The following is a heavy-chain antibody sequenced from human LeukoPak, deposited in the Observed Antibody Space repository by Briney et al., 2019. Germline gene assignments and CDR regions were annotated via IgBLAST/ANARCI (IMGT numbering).Heavy chain of an antibody. CDR1: GLTFSSHW. CDR2: ITNDGSST. J-gene: IGHJ4*02. CDR3: AKDGDGYYFDY. Sequence: GGSLRLSCAASGLTFSSHWMHWVRHAPGKGLVWVSRITNDGSSTTYADSVKGRFTISRDNSKNTLYLQMNSLRAEDTAVYYCAKDGDGYYFDYWGQGTLVTVSS. V-gene: IGHV3-74*01.